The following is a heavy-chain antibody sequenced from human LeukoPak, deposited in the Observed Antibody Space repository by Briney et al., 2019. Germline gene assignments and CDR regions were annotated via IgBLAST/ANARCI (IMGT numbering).Heavy chain of an antibody. CDR1: GGTFSSYA. J-gene: IGHJ5*02. Sequence: SVKVSCTASGGTFSSYAISWVRQAPGQGLEWMGGIIPIFGTANYAQKFQGRVTITADESTSTAYMELSSLRSEDTAVYYCARALVVPAAIWFDPWGQGTLVTVSS. CDR2: IIPIFGTA. CDR3: ARALVVPAAIWFDP. V-gene: IGHV1-69*01. D-gene: IGHD2-2*01.